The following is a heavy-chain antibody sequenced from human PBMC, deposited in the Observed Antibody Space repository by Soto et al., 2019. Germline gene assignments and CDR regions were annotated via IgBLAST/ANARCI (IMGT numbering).Heavy chain of an antibody. V-gene: IGHV4-4*02. CDR2: IYHSGST. J-gene: IGHJ4*02. D-gene: IGHD2-21*01. CDR1: GGSISTFNW. Sequence: PSETLSLTCAVSGGSISTFNWWSWVRQSPGKGLEWIGEIYHSGSTNYNPSLKSRVTISVDKSKNQFSLDLNSVTAADTAVYYCARVARLPPPVWVVILDHWGQGTLVTVSS. CDR3: ARVARLPPPVWVVILDH.